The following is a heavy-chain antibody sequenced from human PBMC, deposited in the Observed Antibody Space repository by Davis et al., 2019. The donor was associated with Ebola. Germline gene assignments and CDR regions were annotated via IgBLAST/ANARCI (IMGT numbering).Heavy chain of an antibody. CDR1: GFTFSIYS. J-gene: IGHJ6*02. CDR3: ARDGSRGYDMDV. CDR2: IGYAGNI. Sequence: GESLKISCAASGFTFSIYSLNWVRQAPGKGLEWVSYIGYAGNIYYADSVKGRFTITRDHAKNSLNLQMNSLRDEDTAVYYCARDGSRGYDMDVWGQGTTVTVSS. V-gene: IGHV3-48*02. D-gene: IGHD2-2*01.